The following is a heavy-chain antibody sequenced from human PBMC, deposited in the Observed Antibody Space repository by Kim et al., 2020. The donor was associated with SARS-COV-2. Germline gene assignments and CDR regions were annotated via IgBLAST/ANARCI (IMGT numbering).Heavy chain of an antibody. V-gene: IGHV3-7*01. J-gene: IGHJ4*02. CDR2: K. Sequence: KYYVDSVQGRFTISRENAKNSVYLQMTSLRADDTAIYYCRKDDWGTPRGSLWGQGSLVIVS. CDR3: RKDDWGTPRGSL. D-gene: IGHD7-27*01.